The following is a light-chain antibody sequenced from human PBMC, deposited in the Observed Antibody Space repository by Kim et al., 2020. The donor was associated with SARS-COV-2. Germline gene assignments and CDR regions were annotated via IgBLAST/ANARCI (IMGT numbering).Light chain of an antibody. CDR3: QQYNMSPWT. J-gene: IGKJ1*01. V-gene: IGKV3-20*01. Sequence: SPGEAAPLSCVASHYVHSRYLCWYQHTSRRATTLLISADSSSATVVPVRFSGSGSGTDFTLTISRLEHEDFAVYCCQQYNMSPWTFGQGTKVDIK. CDR1: HYVHSRY. CDR2: ADS.